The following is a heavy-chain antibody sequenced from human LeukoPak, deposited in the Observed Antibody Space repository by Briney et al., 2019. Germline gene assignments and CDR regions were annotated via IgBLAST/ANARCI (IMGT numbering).Heavy chain of an antibody. J-gene: IGHJ4*02. Sequence: PGGSLRLSCAASGYTFSSYGMHWVRQAPGKGLEWVAVISYDGSNKYYADSVKGRFTISRDNSKNTLYLQMNSLRAEDTAVYYCAKDSLYYDSSGYYYEDYWGQGTLVTVSS. D-gene: IGHD3-22*01. CDR3: AKDSLYYDSSGYYYEDY. V-gene: IGHV3-30*18. CDR1: GYTFSSYG. CDR2: ISYDGSNK.